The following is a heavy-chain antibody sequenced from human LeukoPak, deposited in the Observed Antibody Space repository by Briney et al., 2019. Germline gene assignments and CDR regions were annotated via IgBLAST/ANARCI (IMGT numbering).Heavy chain of an antibody. D-gene: IGHD5-24*01. CDR3: TTARRASSSLDY. Sequence: GGSPRLSCTASGLTFSSAWMSWVRQAPGKGLEWIGHIRGKADGGTPDYAAPVKGKFTISRDDSKSTLFLQMDSLQIEDTAVYYCTTARRASSSLDYWGQGTLVTVSS. CDR2: IRGKADGGTP. CDR1: GLTFSSAW. V-gene: IGHV3-15*01. J-gene: IGHJ4*02.